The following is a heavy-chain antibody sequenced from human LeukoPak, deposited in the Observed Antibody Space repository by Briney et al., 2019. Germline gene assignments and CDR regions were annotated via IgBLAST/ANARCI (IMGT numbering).Heavy chain of an antibody. CDR1: GGTFSSYA. CDR2: IIPIFGTA. D-gene: IGHD6-13*01. Sequence: EASVKVSCKTSGGTFSSYAISWVRQAPGQGLEWMGGIIPIFGTANYAQKFQGRVTITADESTSTAYMELSSLRSEDTAVYYCARGPVTNGLGIAAAGIGGRFDYWGQGTLVTVSS. V-gene: IGHV1-69*13. CDR3: ARGPVTNGLGIAAAGIGGRFDY. J-gene: IGHJ4*02.